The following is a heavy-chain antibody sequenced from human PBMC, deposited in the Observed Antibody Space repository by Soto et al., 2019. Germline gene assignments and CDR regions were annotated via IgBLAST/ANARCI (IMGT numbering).Heavy chain of an antibody. CDR1: GDSVSGCGYY. CDR2: IYYGVTT. J-gene: IGHJ6*03. CDR3: LLWDELRPSDYYVDV. V-gene: IGHV4-31*03. Sequence: VQLQESGPGLVGPSQTLSLPCSVSGDSVSGCGYYWTWIRQHPGKALEWIGYIYYGVTTSYNPYRAYRATISLETSQNPIALQLTSVTVADTAVYYCLLWDELRPSDYYVDVWGKGTSVTVSS. D-gene: IGHD3-16*01.